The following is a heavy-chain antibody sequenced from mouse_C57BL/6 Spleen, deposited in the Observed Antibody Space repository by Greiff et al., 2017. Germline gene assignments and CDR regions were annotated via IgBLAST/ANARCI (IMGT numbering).Heavy chain of an antibody. Sequence: QVTLKVSGPGILQPSQTLSLTCSFSGFSLSTFGMGVGWLRPPSGKGLEWLAHIWWDDDKYYNPALKSRLTSAKDTSKNQAFHMIAHVVTADTTTYSGAEITTVVAKRPHYYAMDYWGQGTSVTVSS. CDR1: GFSLSTFGMG. D-gene: IGHD1-1*01. V-gene: IGHV8-8*01. CDR2: IWWDDDK. J-gene: IGHJ4*01. CDR3: AEITTVVAKRPHYYAMDY.